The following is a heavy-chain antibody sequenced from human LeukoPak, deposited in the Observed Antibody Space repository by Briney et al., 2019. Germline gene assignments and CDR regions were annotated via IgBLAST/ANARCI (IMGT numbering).Heavy chain of an antibody. V-gene: IGHV4-39*01. CDR3: ARVPTVTFFDY. D-gene: IGHD4-17*01. J-gene: IGHJ4*02. Sequence: SETLSLTCTVSGGSISSYYWGWIRQPPGKGLEWIGSIYYSASTYYNPSLKSRVTISVDTSKNQFSLKLSSVTAADTAVYYCARVPTVTFFDYWGQGTLVTVSS. CDR2: IYYSAST. CDR1: GGSISSYY.